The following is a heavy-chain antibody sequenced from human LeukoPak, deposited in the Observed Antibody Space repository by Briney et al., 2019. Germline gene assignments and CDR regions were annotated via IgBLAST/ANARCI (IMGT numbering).Heavy chain of an antibody. CDR2: INHSGST. J-gene: IGHJ5*02. CDR3: ARRVGEYQLLYSRAGWFDP. CDR1: GGSFSGYY. D-gene: IGHD2-2*02. Sequence: PSETLSLTCAVYGGSFSGYYWSWIRQPPGKWLEWIGEINHSGSTNYNPSLKSRVTISVDTSKNQFSLKLSSVTAADTAVYYCARRVGEYQLLYSRAGWFDPWGQGTLVTVSS. V-gene: IGHV4-34*01.